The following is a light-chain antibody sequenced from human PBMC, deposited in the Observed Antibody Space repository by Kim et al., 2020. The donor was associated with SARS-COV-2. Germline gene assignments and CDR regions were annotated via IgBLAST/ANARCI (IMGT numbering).Light chain of an antibody. CDR3: QVWGSGSNPVV. V-gene: IGLV3-21*04. CDR1: YHESRS. CDR2: YDN. J-gene: IGLJ2*01. Sequence: PATPATVTLRCTYHESRSMHRYRHKPGQAPVLVIYYDNDRTARIPDRFSFSNSENTATLPISRVEARDESDYYCQVWGSGSNPVVFGGGTQLTVL.